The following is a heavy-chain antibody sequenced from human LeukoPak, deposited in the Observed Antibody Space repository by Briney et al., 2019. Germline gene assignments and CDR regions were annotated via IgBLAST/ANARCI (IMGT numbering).Heavy chain of an antibody. D-gene: IGHD3-22*01. CDR3: AKHKADRSYSYENSGYSHPYYGMAV. V-gene: IGHV3-9*01. CDR1: GFTFDDYA. CDR2: ISWNSGSI. Sequence: PGRSLRLSCAASGFTFDDYAMHWVRQAPGKGLEWVSGISWNSGSIGYADSVKGGFTISRDNAKNSLYLQMNSLRAEDTALYSCAKHKADRSYSYENSGYSHPYYGMAVWGKGPTVTVPS. J-gene: IGHJ6*04.